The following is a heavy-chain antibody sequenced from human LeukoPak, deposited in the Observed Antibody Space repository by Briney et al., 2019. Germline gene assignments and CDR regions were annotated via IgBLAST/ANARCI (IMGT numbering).Heavy chain of an antibody. CDR3: AREGIAAAGDY. J-gene: IGHJ4*02. V-gene: IGHV3-9*01. D-gene: IGHD6-13*01. CDR2: ISWNSGSI. CDR1: GFTFDDYA. Sequence: PGGSLRLSCAASGFTFDDYAMHWVRQAPGKGLEWVSGISWNSGSIGYADSVKGRFTISRDNAKNSLYLRMNSLRAEDTAVYYCAREGIAAAGDYWGQGTLVTVSS.